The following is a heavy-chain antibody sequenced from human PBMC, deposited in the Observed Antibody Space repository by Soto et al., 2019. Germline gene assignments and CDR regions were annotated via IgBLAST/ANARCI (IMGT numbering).Heavy chain of an antibody. CDR2: IGNRGRTI. V-gene: IGHV3-48*03. CDR3: ARDPAIYSGKFDYGLDV. Sequence: PGGSLRLSCEASGFTFSNYEMNWVRQAPGKGLEWVSYIGNRGRTIYYADSVKGRFTISRDNAKNSLYLQMNSLRAEDTAVYYCARDPAIYSGKFDYGLDVWGQGTTVTVSS. D-gene: IGHD4-4*01. CDR1: GFTFSNYE. J-gene: IGHJ6*02.